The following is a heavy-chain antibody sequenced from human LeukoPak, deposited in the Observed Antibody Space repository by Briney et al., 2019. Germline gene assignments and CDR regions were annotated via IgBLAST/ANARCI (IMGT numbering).Heavy chain of an antibody. Sequence: GGSLRLSCAASGFTFSNYIMHWVRQAPGKGLEWVTLIRFDGDNKQYADSVKGRLTISRDNSKNTLYLQINSLKTDDTAVYYCAREGLGAFDIWGQGTMVTVSS. CDR2: IRFDGDNK. CDR1: GFTFSNYI. V-gene: IGHV3-30*02. J-gene: IGHJ3*02. CDR3: AREGLGAFDI. D-gene: IGHD3-16*01.